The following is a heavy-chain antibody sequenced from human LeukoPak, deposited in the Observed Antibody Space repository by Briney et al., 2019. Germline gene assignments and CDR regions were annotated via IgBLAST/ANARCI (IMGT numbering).Heavy chain of an antibody. D-gene: IGHD7-27*01. J-gene: IGHJ4*02. Sequence: GESLKISFKGSGYSFTSYWIGWVRQMPGKGLEWMGIIYPGDSDTRYSPSFQGQVTISADKSISTAYLQWSSLKASDTAMYYCARTGPTTNVYFDYWGQGTLVTVSS. CDR3: ARTGPTTNVYFDY. CDR1: GYSFTSYW. V-gene: IGHV5-51*01. CDR2: IYPGDSDT.